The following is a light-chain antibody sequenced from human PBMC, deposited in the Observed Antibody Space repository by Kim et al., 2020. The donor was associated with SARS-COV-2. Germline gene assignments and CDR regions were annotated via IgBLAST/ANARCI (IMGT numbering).Light chain of an antibody. Sequence: EIVMTQSPATLSVSPGERATLSCRASQSVSSNLAWYQQKPAQAPRLLISGASTRATGIPARFSGSGSGTEFTLTISSLQSEDFAVYYCQQYNNWPSYTFGQGTKLAI. CDR1: QSVSSN. CDR3: QQYNNWPSYT. J-gene: IGKJ2*01. CDR2: GAS. V-gene: IGKV3-15*01.